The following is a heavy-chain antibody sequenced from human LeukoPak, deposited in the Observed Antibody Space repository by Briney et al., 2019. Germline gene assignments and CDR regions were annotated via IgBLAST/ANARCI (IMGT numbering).Heavy chain of an antibody. CDR1: GFTFSKYW. CDR3: ATKQWLAPPPDS. V-gene: IGHV3-74*01. Sequence: GGSLRLSCAASGFTFSKYWMLCVRQAPGKGLEGVSRINTDGTVTTYADSVKGRFTVSRDNADNTLFPQMNSVRDEDTAVYYCATKQWLAPPPDSWGQGTPVTVSS. D-gene: IGHD6-19*01. CDR2: INTDGTVT. J-gene: IGHJ4*02.